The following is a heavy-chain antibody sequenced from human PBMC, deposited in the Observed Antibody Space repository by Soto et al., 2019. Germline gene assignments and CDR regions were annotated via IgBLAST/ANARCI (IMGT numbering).Heavy chain of an antibody. V-gene: IGHV4-4*02. D-gene: IGHD3-10*01. CDR1: GVSISSGNL. Sequence: SETLSLTCAVSGVSISSGNLWTCVRQSPQRGLEYIGEIFHDGTANYYPSFERRVAISVDTSKNQFSLKLTSVTAADTAIYFCARLVYDTRLNYMYFDFWGQGTLVTVYS. CDR2: IFHDGTA. J-gene: IGHJ4*02. CDR3: ARLVYDTRLNYMYFDF.